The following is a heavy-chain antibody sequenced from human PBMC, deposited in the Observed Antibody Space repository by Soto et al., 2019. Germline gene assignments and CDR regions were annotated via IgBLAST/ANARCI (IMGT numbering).Heavy chain of an antibody. CDR3: AAGEASSRNLAPYYLDF. V-gene: IGHV4-59*01. Sequence: SETLSLTCTVSGGSMRNYFWTWIRQRPGKGLEWIGYIHYSGTTSFFPSYNPSLRSRVTISEDTSKNQFSLKLLSVTTADTAVYFCAAGEASSRNLAPYYLDFWGQGTLVTV. CDR1: GGSMRNYF. J-gene: IGHJ4*02. D-gene: IGHD6-13*01. CDR2: IHYSGTT.